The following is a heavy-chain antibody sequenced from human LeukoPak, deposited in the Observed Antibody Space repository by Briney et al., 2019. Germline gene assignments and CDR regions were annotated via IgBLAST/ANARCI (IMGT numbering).Heavy chain of an antibody. Sequence: PGGSLRLSCAASGFTFSSYAMSWGRQAPGEGREWVSAISGSGGSTYYAHSVKRRVTISRDNYKNTLYLQMNSLRAEETAVYYCEKDGVGATPSYYFDYWGQGTLVTVSS. J-gene: IGHJ4*02. CDR3: EKDGVGATPSYYFDY. V-gene: IGHV3-23*01. CDR1: GFTFSSYA. CDR2: ISGSGGST. D-gene: IGHD1-26*01.